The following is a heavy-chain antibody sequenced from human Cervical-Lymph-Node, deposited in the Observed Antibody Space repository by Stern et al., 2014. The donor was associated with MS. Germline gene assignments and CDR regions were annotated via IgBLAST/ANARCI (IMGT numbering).Heavy chain of an antibody. V-gene: IGHV1-69*01. CDR3: ARGSRSGYDGKTYTF. CDR1: GGTFSNYA. CDR2: IIPNIGTP. Sequence: QVQLVQSGAEVKKPGSSVKVSCKASGGTFSNYAITWVRQAPGQGLEWMGGIIPNIGTPNYAQDFQGRVTITADESTSTAYMELSSLRSEDTAVYYCARGSRSGYDGKTYTFWGQGTLVTVSA. D-gene: IGHD5-12*01. J-gene: IGHJ4*02.